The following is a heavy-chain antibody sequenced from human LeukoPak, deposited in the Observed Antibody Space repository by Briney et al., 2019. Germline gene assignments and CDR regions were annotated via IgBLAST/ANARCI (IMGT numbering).Heavy chain of an antibody. D-gene: IGHD6-13*01. V-gene: IGHV1-2*04. CDR2: INPNSGGT. Sequence: ASVKVSCKASGYTFTAYYMHWVRQAPGQGPEWMGWINPNSGGTNYAQKFQGWVTMTRDTSISTAYMELSRLRSDDTAVYYCARDVRNGQYSSSWEGYYFDYWGQGTLVTVSS. CDR1: GYTFTAYY. J-gene: IGHJ4*02. CDR3: ARDVRNGQYSSSWEGYYFDY.